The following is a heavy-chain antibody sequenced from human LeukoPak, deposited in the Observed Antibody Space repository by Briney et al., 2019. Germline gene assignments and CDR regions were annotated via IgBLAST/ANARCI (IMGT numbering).Heavy chain of an antibody. D-gene: IGHD6-13*01. V-gene: IGHV3-23*01. CDR1: GFTFSSYA. CDR3: AKNSEAGYSSSWYFGGPSVYYYYGMDV. Sequence: PGGSLRLSCAASGFTFSSYAMSWVRQAPGKGLEWVSAISGSGGSTYYADSVKGRFTISRDNSKNTLYLQMNSLRAEDTAVYYCAKNSEAGYSSSWYFGGPSVYYYYGMDVWGQGTTVTVSS. CDR2: ISGSGGST. J-gene: IGHJ6*02.